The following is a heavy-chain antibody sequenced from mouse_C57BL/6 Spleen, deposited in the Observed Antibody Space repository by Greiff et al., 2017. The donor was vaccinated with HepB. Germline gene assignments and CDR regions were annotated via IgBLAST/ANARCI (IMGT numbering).Heavy chain of an antibody. Sequence: QVHVKQPGAELVKPGASVKLSCKASGYTFTSYWMHWVKQRPGQGLEWIGMIHPNSGSTNYNEKFKSKATLTVDKSSSTAYMQLSSLTSEDSAVYYCARPGSSLYYAMDYWGQGTSVTVSS. CDR3: ARPGSSLYYAMDY. J-gene: IGHJ4*01. V-gene: IGHV1-64*01. CDR2: IHPNSGST. D-gene: IGHD1-1*01. CDR1: GYTFTSYW.